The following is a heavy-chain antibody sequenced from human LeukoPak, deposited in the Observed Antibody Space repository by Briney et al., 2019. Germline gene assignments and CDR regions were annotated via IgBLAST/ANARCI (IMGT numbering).Heavy chain of an antibody. CDR3: AKWGDYDGSTGYYDSDY. J-gene: IGHJ4*02. CDR1: GFTFRNYA. CDR2: IVGNGVST. Sequence: GASLRLSCAASGFTFRNYAMSWVRQAPGKGLEWVSAIVGNGVSTYYADSVQGRFTISRDNSKNTLYLQMNSLRAEDTALYYCAKWGDYDGSTGYYDSDYWGQGTLVTVSS. D-gene: IGHD3-9*01. V-gene: IGHV3-23*01.